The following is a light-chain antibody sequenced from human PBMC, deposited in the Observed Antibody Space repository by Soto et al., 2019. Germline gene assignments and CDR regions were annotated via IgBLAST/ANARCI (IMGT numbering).Light chain of an antibody. Sequence: QSALTQPPSASGSPGQSVTISCTGTSSDVGAYNYVSWYQQHPGKAPKLMIFEVTKRPSGVPDRFSGSKSGNTASLTVSGLPAEDEADYYCSSSSAGGNNRVFGTGTKVTVL. J-gene: IGLJ1*01. V-gene: IGLV2-8*01. CDR2: EVT. CDR3: SSSSAGGNNRV. CDR1: SSDVGAYNY.